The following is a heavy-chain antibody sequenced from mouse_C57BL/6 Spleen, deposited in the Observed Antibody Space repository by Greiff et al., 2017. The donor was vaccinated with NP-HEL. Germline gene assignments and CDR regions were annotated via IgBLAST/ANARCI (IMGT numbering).Heavy chain of an antibody. J-gene: IGHJ3*01. Sequence: EVQLQQSGPELVKPGASVKIPCKASGYTFTDYNMDWVKQSPGKSLEWIGDINPNNGGTIYNQKFKGKATLTVDKSSSTAYMELRSLTSEDTAVYYCARHYCNGFAYWGQGTLVTVSA. V-gene: IGHV1-18*01. D-gene: IGHD2-1*01. CDR3: ARHYCNGFAY. CDR2: INPNNGGT. CDR1: GYTFTDYN.